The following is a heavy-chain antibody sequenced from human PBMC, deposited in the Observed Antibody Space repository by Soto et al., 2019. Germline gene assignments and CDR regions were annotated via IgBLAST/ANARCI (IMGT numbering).Heavy chain of an antibody. CDR2: ISAYNGNT. J-gene: IGHJ6*02. V-gene: IGHV1-18*01. CDR1: VYTFTSYG. Sequence: AAVNVSCKPSVYTFTSYGISWVRQAPGQGLEWMGWISAYNGNTNYAQKLQGRVTMTTDTSTSTAYMELRSLRSDDTAVYYCAREDIVVVPAAENYYYYGMDVWG. D-gene: IGHD2-2*01. CDR3: AREDIVVVPAAENYYYYGMDV.